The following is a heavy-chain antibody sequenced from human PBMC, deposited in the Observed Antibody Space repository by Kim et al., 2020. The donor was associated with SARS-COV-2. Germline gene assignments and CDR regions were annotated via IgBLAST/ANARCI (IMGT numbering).Heavy chain of an antibody. Sequence: GGSLRLSCAASGFTFSSYSMNWVRQAPGKGLEWVSSISSSSSYIYYADSVKGRFTISRDNAKNSLYLQMNSLRAEDTAVYYCARVGNTAMAGGWNYWGQGTLVTVSS. D-gene: IGHD5-18*01. CDR3: ARVGNTAMAGGWNY. CDR1: GFTFSSYS. V-gene: IGHV3-21*01. J-gene: IGHJ4*02. CDR2: ISSSSSYI.